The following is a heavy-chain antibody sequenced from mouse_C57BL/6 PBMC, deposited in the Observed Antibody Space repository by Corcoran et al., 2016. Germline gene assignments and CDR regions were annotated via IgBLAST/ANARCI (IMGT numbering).Heavy chain of an antibody. J-gene: IGHJ3*01. CDR1: GYTFPDYN. CDR2: INPNNGGT. D-gene: IGHD2-2*01. V-gene: IGHV1-18*01. CDR3: ARGGNLLWLRRPCAY. Sequence: EIRLQQSGPELVKPGASVKIPCKASGYTFPDYNMDWVKQSHGKSLEWIGDINPNNGGTIYNQKFKGKATLTVDQSSSTAYMDLRSLTSEDTAGYYCARGGNLLWLRRPCAYWGQGTLVTVSA.